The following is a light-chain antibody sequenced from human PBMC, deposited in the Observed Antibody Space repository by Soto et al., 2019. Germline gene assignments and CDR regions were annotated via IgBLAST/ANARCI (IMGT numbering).Light chain of an antibody. V-gene: IGLV2-23*02. Sequence: QSALTQPASVSGSPGQSITISCTGKSSDFGTYNLVSWYQQYPGKAPKLIIYEVTKRPPGVSDRFSGSESGNTASLTISGLQTEDEADYYCCSHAGSSSWVFGGGTKLTVL. CDR3: CSHAGSSSWV. J-gene: IGLJ3*02. CDR2: EVT. CDR1: SSDFGTYNL.